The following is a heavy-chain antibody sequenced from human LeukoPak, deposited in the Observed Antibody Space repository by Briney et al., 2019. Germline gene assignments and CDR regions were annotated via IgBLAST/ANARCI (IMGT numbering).Heavy chain of an antibody. V-gene: IGHV3-23*01. Sequence: GGSLRLSCAASGFTFSSYGMSWVRQAPGKGLEWVSAISGSGGSTYYADSVKGRFTISRDNSKNTLYLQMNSLRAEDTAVYYCATYCTNGVCYYYFDYWGQGTLVTVSS. CDR3: ATYCTNGVCYYYFDY. J-gene: IGHJ4*02. D-gene: IGHD2-8*01. CDR1: GFTFSSYG. CDR2: ISGSGGST.